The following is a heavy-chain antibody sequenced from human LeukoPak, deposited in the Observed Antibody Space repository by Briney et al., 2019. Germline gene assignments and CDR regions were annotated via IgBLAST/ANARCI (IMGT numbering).Heavy chain of an antibody. J-gene: IGHJ4*02. D-gene: IGHD7-27*01. V-gene: IGHV3-7*01. CDR1: GFILSNYW. Sequence: GGSLRLSCAASGFILSNYWMSWVRQAPGKGLEWVANIKQDGSEKYYVDSVKGRFTISRDNAKNSLYLQINSLRAEDTAGYYCARALGSGDFDYWGQGTLVTVSS. CDR3: ARALGSGDFDY. CDR2: IKQDGSEK.